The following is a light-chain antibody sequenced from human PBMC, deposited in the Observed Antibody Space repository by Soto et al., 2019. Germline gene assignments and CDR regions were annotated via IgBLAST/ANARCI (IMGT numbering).Light chain of an antibody. Sequence: DIVMTQSPDSLAVSLGERATINCKSSQSVLYCSNNKNYLAWYQQKPGQPPKLLIYWAYTRESGVPDRFSGSGSGTDFTLTISSLQAEDVAVYYCQQYYSTPQTFGQGTKVEIK. CDR2: WAY. J-gene: IGKJ1*01. CDR3: QQYYSTPQT. V-gene: IGKV4-1*01. CDR1: QSVLYCSNNKNY.